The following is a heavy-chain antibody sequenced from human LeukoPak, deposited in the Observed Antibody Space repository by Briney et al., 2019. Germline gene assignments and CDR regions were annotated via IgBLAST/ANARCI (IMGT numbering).Heavy chain of an antibody. CDR3: ARESSGSYNLYYFDY. CDR2: INPNSGGT. V-gene: IGHV1-2*02. CDR1: GYTFTGYY. J-gene: IGHJ4*02. D-gene: IGHD1-26*01. Sequence: ASVKVSCKASGYTFTGYYMHWVRQAPGQGLEWMGWINPNSGGTNYAQKFQGRVTMTRDTSISTAYMELSRLRSDDTAVYYCARESSGSYNLYYFDYWGQGTLVTVSS.